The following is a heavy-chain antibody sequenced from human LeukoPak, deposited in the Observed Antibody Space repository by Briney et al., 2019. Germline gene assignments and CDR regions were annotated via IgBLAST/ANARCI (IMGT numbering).Heavy chain of an antibody. CDR2: INPSGGST. CDR3: ATDPRELPVG. D-gene: IGHD1-26*01. CDR1: GYTFTSYY. Sequence: GASVKVSCKASGYTFTSYYMHWVRQAPGQGLEWMGIINPSGGSTSYAQKFQGRVTMTEDTSTDTAYMELSSLRSEDTAVYYCATDPRELPVGWGQGTLVTVSS. V-gene: IGHV1-46*01. J-gene: IGHJ4*02.